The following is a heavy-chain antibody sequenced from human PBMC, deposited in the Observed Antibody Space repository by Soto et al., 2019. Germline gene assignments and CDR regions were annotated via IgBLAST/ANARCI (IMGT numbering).Heavy chain of an antibody. V-gene: IGHV3-23*01. CDR2: TSGSGDDA. D-gene: IGHD5-18*01. J-gene: IGHJ1*01. CDR3: VPKDYNYGPC. Sequence: GGSLRLSCAASGFTFSRYAMGWVRHPPGKGLEWVSATSGSGDDAYYGDSVKGRFTISRDNSKNTLYLQMQSLRADDTAIYYCVPKDYNYGPCWGQGTLVTVSS. CDR1: GFTFSRYA.